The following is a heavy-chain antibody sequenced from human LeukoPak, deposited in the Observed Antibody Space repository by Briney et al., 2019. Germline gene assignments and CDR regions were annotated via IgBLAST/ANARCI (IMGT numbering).Heavy chain of an antibody. Sequence: PPGGSLRLSCAASGFTVSSNYMSWVRQAPGKGLEWVSVIYSGGRTFYADSVKGRFTTSRDNSKNTLYLQMNSLRAEDTAVYYCAIYDSSGYYNYWGQGTLVTVSS. D-gene: IGHD3-22*01. CDR1: GFTVSSNY. CDR3: AIYDSSGYYNY. J-gene: IGHJ4*02. V-gene: IGHV3-53*01. CDR2: IYSGGRT.